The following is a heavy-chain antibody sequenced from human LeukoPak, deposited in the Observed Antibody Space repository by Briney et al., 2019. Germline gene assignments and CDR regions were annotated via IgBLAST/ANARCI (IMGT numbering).Heavy chain of an antibody. Sequence: PGGSLRLSCAASGFTFSSYRMNWVRQAPGKGLEWVSSISSSSSYIYYADSVKGRFTISRDNAKNSLYLQMNSLRAEDTAVYYCARGVSYTQAGYFHDMDFWGQGTTVTVSS. J-gene: IGHJ6*02. D-gene: IGHD2-8*01. CDR3: ARGVSYTQAGYFHDMDF. CDR2: ISSSSSYI. CDR1: GFTFSSYR. V-gene: IGHV3-21*01.